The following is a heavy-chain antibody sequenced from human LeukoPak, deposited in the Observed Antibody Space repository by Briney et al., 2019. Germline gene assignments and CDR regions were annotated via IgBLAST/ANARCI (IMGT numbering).Heavy chain of an antibody. CDR3: ARGHNDFWSGYPFDY. V-gene: IGHV1-69*05. CDR2: IIPIFGTA. Sequence: PVKVSCKASGGTFSSYAISWVRQAPGQGLEWMGRIIPIFGTANYAQKFQGRVTITTDESTSTAYMELSSLRSEDTAVYYCARGHNDFWSGYPFDYWGQGTLVTVSS. J-gene: IGHJ4*02. D-gene: IGHD3-3*01. CDR1: GGTFSSYA.